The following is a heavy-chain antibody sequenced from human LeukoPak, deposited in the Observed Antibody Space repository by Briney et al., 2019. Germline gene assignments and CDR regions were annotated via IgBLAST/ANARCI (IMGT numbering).Heavy chain of an antibody. D-gene: IGHD6-19*01. CDR3: AKVAVAYFDY. V-gene: IGHV3-66*01. CDR1: GFTVSSNN. Sequence: GGSLRLSCAASGFTVSSNNMGWVRQAPGKGLEWVSVIYSGGATYYPDSVKGRFIISRDLSKNTLFLQMNDLRAEDTAVYYCAKVAVAYFDYWGQGTLVTVSS. J-gene: IGHJ4*02. CDR2: IYSGGAT.